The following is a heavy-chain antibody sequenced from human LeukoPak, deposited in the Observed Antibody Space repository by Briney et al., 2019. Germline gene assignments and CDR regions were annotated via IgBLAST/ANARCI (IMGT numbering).Heavy chain of an antibody. Sequence: SETLSLTCAVYGGPFSGYYWSWIRQPPGKGLEWIGEINHSGSTNYNPSLKSRVTISVDTSKNQFSLKLSSVTAADTAVYYCAREAVAGLVDYWGQGTLVAVSS. CDR1: GGPFSGYY. CDR2: INHSGST. CDR3: AREAVAGLVDY. D-gene: IGHD6-19*01. J-gene: IGHJ4*02. V-gene: IGHV4-34*01.